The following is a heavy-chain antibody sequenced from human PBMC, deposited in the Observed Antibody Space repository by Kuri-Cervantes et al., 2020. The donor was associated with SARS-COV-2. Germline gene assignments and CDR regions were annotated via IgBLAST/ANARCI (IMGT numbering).Heavy chain of an antibody. CDR1: GYTFTSYT. CDR2: IIPIFGTA. V-gene: IGHV1-69*06. D-gene: IGHD1-26*01. Sequence: SVKVSCKASGYTFTSYTINWVRQAPGQGLEWMGGIIPIFGTANYAQKFQGRVSITADRSTSTAYMELSSLRSDDTAMYYCATNWEHDRRLDYWGQGTLVTVSS. J-gene: IGHJ4*02. CDR3: ATNWEHDRRLDY.